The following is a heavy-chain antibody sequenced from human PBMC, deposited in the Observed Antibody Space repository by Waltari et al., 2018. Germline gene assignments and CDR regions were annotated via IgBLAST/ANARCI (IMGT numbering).Heavy chain of an antibody. CDR1: GFTFSSYA. J-gene: IGHJ4*02. CDR3: AKPYYYDSSGYYPLDY. Sequence: EVQLLESGGGLVQPGGSLRLSCAASGFTFSSYAMSWVRQAPGKGLECVSAISGSGGSTYYADSVKGRLTISRDNSKNTLYLQMNSLRAEDTAVYYCAKPYYYDSSGYYPLDYWGQGTLVTVSS. CDR2: ISGSGGST. D-gene: IGHD3-22*01. V-gene: IGHV3-23*01.